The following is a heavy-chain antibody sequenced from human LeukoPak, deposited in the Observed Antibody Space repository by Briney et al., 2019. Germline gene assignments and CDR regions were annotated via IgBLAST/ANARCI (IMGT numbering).Heavy chain of an antibody. CDR3: ARYCSGGSCKGLGYYMDV. D-gene: IGHD2-15*01. Sequence: GGSLKLSCAASGFTFSSYAMSWVRQAPGKGLEWVSAISGSGGSTYYADSVKGRFTISRDNAKNSLYLQMNSLRAEDTAVYYCARYCSGGSCKGLGYYMDVWGKGTTVTVSS. V-gene: IGHV3-23*01. J-gene: IGHJ6*03. CDR1: GFTFSSYA. CDR2: ISGSGGST.